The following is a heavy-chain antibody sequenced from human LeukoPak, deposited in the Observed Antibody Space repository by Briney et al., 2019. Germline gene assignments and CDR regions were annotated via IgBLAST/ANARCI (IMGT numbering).Heavy chain of an antibody. J-gene: IGHJ4*02. V-gene: IGHV1-18*01. Sequence: GASVTVSCKASGYTFANYGIGWVRQAPGQGLEWVGWISAYNGNTNYAQNLQDRVTMTTDTSTSAAYMELRSLISDDTAVYYCAREGPVAVAGLDYWGQGTLVTVSS. CDR2: ISAYNGNT. CDR3: AREGPVAVAGLDY. D-gene: IGHD6-19*01. CDR1: GYTFANYG.